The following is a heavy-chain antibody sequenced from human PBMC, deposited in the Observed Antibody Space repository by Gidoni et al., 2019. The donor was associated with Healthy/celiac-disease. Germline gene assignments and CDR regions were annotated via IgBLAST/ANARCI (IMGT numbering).Heavy chain of an antibody. CDR1: GYTFPSYY. CDR2: INPSGGST. D-gene: IGHD2-15*01. V-gene: IGHV1-46*01. CDR3: ARIPILGYCSGGSCYDDY. J-gene: IGHJ4*02. Sequence: QVQLVQSGAEVEKPGASVKVSCKASGYTFPSYYMHWMRQAPGQGLEWLGIINPSGGSTSYEQKFQGRVTMTRDTSTSTVYMELSSLRSEDTAVYYCARIPILGYCSGGSCYDDYWGQGTLVTVSS.